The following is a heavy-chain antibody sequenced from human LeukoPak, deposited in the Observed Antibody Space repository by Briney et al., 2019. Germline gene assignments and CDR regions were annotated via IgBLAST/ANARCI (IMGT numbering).Heavy chain of an antibody. CDR1: GYMFINYW. J-gene: IGHJ6*02. Sequence: ESLKISCKGSGYMFINYWIAWVRQMPGKGLEWMGIVYAGDSETRYSPSFQGQVTMSADRSTITAYLQWSSLTASDSAMYYCARLGSGYHYNHYYGLDVWGQGTTDTVS. D-gene: IGHD5-12*01. CDR2: VYAGDSET. V-gene: IGHV5-51*01. CDR3: ARLGSGYHYNHYYGLDV.